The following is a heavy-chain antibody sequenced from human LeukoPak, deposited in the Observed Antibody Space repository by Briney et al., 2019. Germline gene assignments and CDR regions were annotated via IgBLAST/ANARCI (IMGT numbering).Heavy chain of an antibody. J-gene: IGHJ2*01. CDR2: ISSSGSTI. CDR3: ARDRGYCSSTSCYVPTSWYFEL. D-gene: IGHD2-2*01. Sequence: GGSLRLSCAASGFTFSSYEMNWVRQAPGKGLEWVSYISSSGSTIYYADSVKGRFTISRDNAKNSLYLQMNSLRAEDTAVYYCARDRGYCSSTSCYVPTSWYFELWGRGTLVTVSS. V-gene: IGHV3-48*03. CDR1: GFTFSSYE.